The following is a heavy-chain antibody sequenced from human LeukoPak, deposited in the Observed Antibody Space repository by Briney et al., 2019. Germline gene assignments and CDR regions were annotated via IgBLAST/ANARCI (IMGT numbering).Heavy chain of an antibody. V-gene: IGHV3-23*01. CDR2: ISGSGGSS. Sequence: GGSLRLSCAASGFTVRSNYMSWVRQAPGKGLEWVSAISGSGGSSFYADSVKGRFTISRDKSKNTLYLQMNSLRAEDTAVYYCAKCILTGYYKGYMDVWGKGTTVTISS. J-gene: IGHJ6*03. D-gene: IGHD3-9*01. CDR1: GFTVRSNY. CDR3: AKCILTGYYKGYMDV.